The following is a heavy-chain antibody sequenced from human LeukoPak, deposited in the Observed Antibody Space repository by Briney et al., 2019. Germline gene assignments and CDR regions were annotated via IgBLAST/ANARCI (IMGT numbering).Heavy chain of an antibody. D-gene: IGHD3-22*01. CDR1: GFTFSSYG. V-gene: IGHV3-30*18. Sequence: GRSLRLSCAASGFTFSSYGMHWVRQPPGKGLEWVAVISYDGSNKYYADPVKGRFTNSRDNSKNTLYLQMNSLRAEDTAVYYCAKDDSSGYYPLFDYWGQGTLVTVSS. J-gene: IGHJ4*02. CDR3: AKDDSSGYYPLFDY. CDR2: ISYDGSNK.